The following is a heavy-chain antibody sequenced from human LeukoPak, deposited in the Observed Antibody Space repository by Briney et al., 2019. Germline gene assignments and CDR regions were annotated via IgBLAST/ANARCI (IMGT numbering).Heavy chain of an antibody. V-gene: IGHV1-69*13. CDR3: ARLGGSSLIT. D-gene: IGHD3-10*01. CDR1: GGTFSSYA. J-gene: IGHJ3*01. CDR2: IIPIFGTA. Sequence: ASVKVSCKASGGTFSSYAISWVRQAPGQGLEWMGGIIPIFGTANYAQQFQGRVTITADESTSTAYMELSSLRSEDTAVYYCARLGGSSLITWGQGTMVTVSS.